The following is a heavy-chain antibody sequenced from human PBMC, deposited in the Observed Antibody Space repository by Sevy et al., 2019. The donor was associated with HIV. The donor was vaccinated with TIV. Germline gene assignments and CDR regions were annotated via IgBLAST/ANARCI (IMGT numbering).Heavy chain of an antibody. J-gene: IGHJ4*02. CDR2: ISGSGGST. D-gene: IGHD6-19*01. CDR1: GFTFSSYA. Sequence: GGSLRLSCAASGFTFSSYAMSWDRQAPGKGLEWVSAISGSGGSTYYAHSVKGRFTISRDNSKNTLYLQMNSLRAEDTAVYYCAPPRPSSGWTRGFDYWGQGTLVTVSS. CDR3: APPRPSSGWTRGFDY. V-gene: IGHV3-23*01.